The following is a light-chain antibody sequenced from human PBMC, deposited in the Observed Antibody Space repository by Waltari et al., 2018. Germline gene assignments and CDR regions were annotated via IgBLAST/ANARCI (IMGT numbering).Light chain of an antibody. CDR2: EVI. J-gene: IGLJ2*01. CDR1: SSDIGAYNY. V-gene: IGLV2-8*01. CDR3: SSYAGSNGVL. Sequence: QSALTQPPSASGSPGSSVTISCSGTSSDIGAYNYVPWYQQHPGKAPKLMIYEVIKRPSGVPPRFSGSKSGNTASLTVSELQAEDEADYYCSSYAGSNGVLFGGGTK.